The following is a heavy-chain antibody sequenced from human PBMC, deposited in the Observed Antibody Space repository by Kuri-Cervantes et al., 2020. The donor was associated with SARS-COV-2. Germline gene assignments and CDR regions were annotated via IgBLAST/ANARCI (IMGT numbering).Heavy chain of an antibody. Sequence: GGSLRLSCAASGFTFTTFAMSWVRQAPGKGLEWVSTINYNAESTYHADSVKGRFTISRDNSQNTLFLQMDNLRAEGTATYYCAKDPWAVVVSGAFDTWGQGTMVT. CDR2: INYNAEST. CDR1: GFTFTTFA. V-gene: IGHV3-23*01. J-gene: IGHJ3*02. D-gene: IGHD3-22*01. CDR3: AKDPWAVVVSGAFDT.